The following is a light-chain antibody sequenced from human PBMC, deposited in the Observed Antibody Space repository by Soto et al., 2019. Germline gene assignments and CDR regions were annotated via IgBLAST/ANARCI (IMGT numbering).Light chain of an antibody. CDR3: QQSYGTPPT. CDR1: QSITNY. Sequence: DIQMTQSPSFLSASVGDRGIITCRASQSITNYLNWYQQKPGKAPKLLIYAAASLQSGVPSRFSGSGSGTDFTLTISSLQPEDFATYYCQQSYGTPPTFGQGTKLEIK. V-gene: IGKV1-39*01. CDR2: AAA. J-gene: IGKJ2*01.